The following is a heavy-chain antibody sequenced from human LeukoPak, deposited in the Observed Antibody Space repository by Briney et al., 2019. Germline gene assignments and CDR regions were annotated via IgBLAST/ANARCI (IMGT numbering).Heavy chain of an antibody. CDR1: GGSFSGYY. V-gene: IGHV4-34*01. CDR3: ARDFDY. J-gene: IGHJ4*02. Sequence: KPSETLSLTCAVYGGSFSGYYWSWIRQPPGKGLEWIGEISHSGSTNYNPSLKSRVTISVDTSKNQFSLKLSSVTAADTAVYYCARDFDYWGQGTLVTVSS. CDR2: ISHSGST.